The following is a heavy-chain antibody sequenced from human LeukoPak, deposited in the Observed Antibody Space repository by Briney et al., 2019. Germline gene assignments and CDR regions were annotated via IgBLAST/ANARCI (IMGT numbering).Heavy chain of an antibody. J-gene: IGHJ4*02. CDR1: GGSFSGYY. D-gene: IGHD1/OR15-1a*01. CDR2: INHSGST. V-gene: IGHV4-34*01. Sequence: SETLSLTCAVYGGSFSGYYWSWIRQPPGKGLEWIGEINHSGSTNYNPSLKSRVTISVDTSKNQFSLKLSSVTAADTAVYYCARFDQQPNNYYFDYRGQGILVTVSS. CDR3: ARFDQQPNNYYFDY.